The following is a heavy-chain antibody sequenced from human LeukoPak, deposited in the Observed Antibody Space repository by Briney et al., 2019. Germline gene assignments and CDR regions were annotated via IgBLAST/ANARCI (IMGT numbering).Heavy chain of an antibody. CDR1: GFTFSSYA. J-gene: IGHJ4*02. CDR3: APIVGATSPFDY. CDR2: ISYDGSNK. D-gene: IGHD1-26*01. V-gene: IGHV3-30*07. Sequence: GGSLRLSCAASGFTFSSYAMHWVRQAPGKGLEWVAVISYDGSNKYYADSVKGRFTISRDNSKNTLYLQMNSLRAEDTAVYYCAPIVGATSPFDYWGQETLVTVSS.